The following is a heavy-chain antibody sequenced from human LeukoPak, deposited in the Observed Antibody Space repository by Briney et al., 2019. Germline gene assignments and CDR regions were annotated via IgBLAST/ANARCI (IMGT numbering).Heavy chain of an antibody. V-gene: IGHV1-69*05. CDR3: ASIASMTTVGLDP. CDR2: IIPIFGTA. Sequence: SVKVSCKASGGTFSSYAISWVRQAPGQGLEWMGGIIPIFGTANYAQKFQGRVTITTDQATRTASMELSSLRSEDTAVYSCASIASMTTVGLDPWGQGTLVTVSS. CDR1: GGTFSSYA. D-gene: IGHD4-11*01. J-gene: IGHJ5*02.